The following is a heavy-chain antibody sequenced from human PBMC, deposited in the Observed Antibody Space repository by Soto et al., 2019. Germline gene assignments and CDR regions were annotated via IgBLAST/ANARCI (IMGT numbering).Heavy chain of an antibody. J-gene: IGHJ4*02. CDR3: ARVPYFGDILTGYDY. CDR2: IKQDGSEK. D-gene: IGHD3-9*01. V-gene: IGHV3-7*05. CDR1: GFTFSSYW. Sequence: PGGSLRLSCAASGFTFSSYWMSWVRQAPGKGLEWVANIKQDGSEKYYVDSVKGRFTISRDNAKNSLYLQMNSLRAEDTAVYYCARVPYFGDILTGYDYWGQGTLVTVSS.